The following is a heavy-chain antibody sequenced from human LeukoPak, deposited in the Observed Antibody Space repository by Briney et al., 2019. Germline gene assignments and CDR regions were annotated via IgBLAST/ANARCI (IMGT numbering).Heavy chain of an antibody. CDR3: ARDSSGYNWFDP. J-gene: IGHJ5*01. CDR2: VYSSGST. D-gene: IGHD3-22*01. CDR1: GASISGHY. Sequence: SETLSLTCTFSGASISGHYWIWIRQPPGRGLEWIGSVYSSGSTNYNPSLQRRVTMSVDTSKNQFSLKLSSVTAADTAVYYCARDSSGYNWFDPWGQGTLVTVSS. V-gene: IGHV4-59*11.